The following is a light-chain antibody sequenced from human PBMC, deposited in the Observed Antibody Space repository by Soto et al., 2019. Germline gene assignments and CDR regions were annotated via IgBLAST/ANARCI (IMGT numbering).Light chain of an antibody. CDR1: QSVLYSSNNKNY. Sequence: EIVMTQSPDSLAVSLGERATINCRSSQSVLYSSNNKNYLAWYQQKPSQPPELLITWASTREFGVPERFSGSGSGTDFTLTISNLQAEDVAIYYCQQYYGTPYTFGQGTKLEIK. V-gene: IGKV4-1*01. CDR2: WAS. CDR3: QQYYGTPYT. J-gene: IGKJ2*01.